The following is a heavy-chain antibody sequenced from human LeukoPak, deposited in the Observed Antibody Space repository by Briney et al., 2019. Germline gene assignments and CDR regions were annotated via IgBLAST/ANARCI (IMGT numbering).Heavy chain of an antibody. D-gene: IGHD3-3*01. V-gene: IGHV3-7*01. Sequence: PGGSLRLSCAASGFTFSNYWMSWVRQAPGKGLEWVANIKQDESEKNYVDSVKGRFTISRDNAKNSLYLQMNSLRAEDTAVYYCARENTIFGVVIHIDAFNIWGQGTMVTVSS. CDR2: IKQDESEK. CDR3: ARENTIFGVVIHIDAFNI. J-gene: IGHJ3*02. CDR1: GFTFSNYW.